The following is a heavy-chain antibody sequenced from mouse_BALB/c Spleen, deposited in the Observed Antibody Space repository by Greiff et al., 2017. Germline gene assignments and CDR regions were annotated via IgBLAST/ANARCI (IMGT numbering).Heavy chain of an antibody. CDR2: ISYDGSN. CDR3: ARGGYDYDEGWFAY. J-gene: IGHJ3*01. V-gene: IGHV3-6*02. D-gene: IGHD2-4*01. CDR1: GYSITSGYY. Sequence: VQLQQSGPGLVKPSQSLSLTCSVTGYSITSGYYWNWIRQFPGNKLEWMGYISYDGSNNYNPSLKNRISITRDTSKNQFFLKLNSVTTEDTATYYCARGGYDYDEGWFAYWGQGTLVTVSA.